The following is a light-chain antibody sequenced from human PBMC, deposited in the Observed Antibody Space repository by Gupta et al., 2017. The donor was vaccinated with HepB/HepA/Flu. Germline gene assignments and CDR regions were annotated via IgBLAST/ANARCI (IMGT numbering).Light chain of an antibody. J-gene: IGKJ2*01. V-gene: IGKV2-24*01. CDR3: MQATHLPRT. CDR2: KIS. Sequence: DAVLTQIPLSSPVTLGQPASISCRSSQSLVHSDGNIYFNWLQQRPGQPPRLLIYKISHRLSGVPDRFSGSGTGTDFTLRISRVEAEDVGIYYCMQATHLPRTFGQGTKLE. CDR1: QSLVHSDGNIY.